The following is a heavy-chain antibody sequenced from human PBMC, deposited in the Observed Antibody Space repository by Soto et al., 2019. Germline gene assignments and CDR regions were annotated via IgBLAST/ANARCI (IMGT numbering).Heavy chain of an antibody. V-gene: IGHV3-23*01. CDR3: AKTANGWFSAFDI. Sequence: EVQLLESGGGLVQPGGSLRLSCAASGFTFSSYAMSWVRQAPGKGLEWVSAISGSGGTTYYADSVKGRFTLSRDNSKNTLYLHMNSLRAADTAVYYCAKTANGWFSAFDIWGQGTMVTVSS. CDR1: GFTFSSYA. J-gene: IGHJ3*02. CDR2: ISGSGGTT. D-gene: IGHD6-19*01.